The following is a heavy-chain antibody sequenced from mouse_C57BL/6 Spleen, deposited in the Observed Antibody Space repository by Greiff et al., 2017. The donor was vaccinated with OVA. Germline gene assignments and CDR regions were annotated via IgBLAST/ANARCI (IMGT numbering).Heavy chain of an antibody. D-gene: IGHD1-1*01. CDR1: GFTFSSYT. J-gene: IGHJ3*01. V-gene: IGHV5-9*01. CDR2: ISGGGGNT. CDR3: ARHKDYGSSFFAY. Sequence: EVKLMESGGGLVKPGGSLKLSCAASGFTFSSYTMSWVRQTPEKRLEWVATISGGGGNTYYPDSVKGRFTISRDNAKNTLYLQMSSLRSEDTALYYCARHKDYGSSFFAYWGQGTLVTVSA.